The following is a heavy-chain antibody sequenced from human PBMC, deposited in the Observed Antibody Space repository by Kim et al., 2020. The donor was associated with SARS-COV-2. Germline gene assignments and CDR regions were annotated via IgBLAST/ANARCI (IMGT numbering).Heavy chain of an antibody. CDR1: GGSFSGYY. V-gene: IGHV4-34*01. Sequence: SETLSLTCAVYGGSFSGYYWSWIRQPPGKGLEWIGEINHSGSTNYNPSLKSRVTISVDTSKNQFSLKLSSVTAADTAVYYCARGPPPRWLQLLAGAHFDYWGQGTLVTVSS. J-gene: IGHJ4*02. CDR2: INHSGST. CDR3: ARGPPPRWLQLLAGAHFDY. D-gene: IGHD5-12*01.